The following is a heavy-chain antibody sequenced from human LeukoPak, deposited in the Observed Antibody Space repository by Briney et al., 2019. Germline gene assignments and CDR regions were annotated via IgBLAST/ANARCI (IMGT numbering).Heavy chain of an antibody. CDR3: AREFRVVVPAAIDYFDY. V-gene: IGHV4-38-2*02. CDR2: IYHSGST. Sequence: SETLSLTCAVSGYSICSGYYWGWIRQPPGKGLEWIGSIYHSGSTYYNPSLKSRVTISVDTSKNQFSLKLSSVTAADTAVYYCAREFRVVVPAAIDYFDYWGQGTLVTVSS. CDR1: GYSICSGYY. D-gene: IGHD2-2*01. J-gene: IGHJ4*02.